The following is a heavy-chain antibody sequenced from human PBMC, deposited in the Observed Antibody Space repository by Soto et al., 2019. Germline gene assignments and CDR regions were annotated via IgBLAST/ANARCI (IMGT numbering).Heavy chain of an antibody. Sequence: SVKVSCKASGGTFSSYAISWVRQAPGQGLEWMGGIIPIFGTANYAQKFQGRVTITADESTSTAYMELSSLRSEDTAVYYCARPEYQLLKPYYYYYGMDVWGQGTTVTVS. V-gene: IGHV1-69*13. J-gene: IGHJ6*02. CDR3: ARPEYQLLKPYYYYYGMDV. CDR2: IIPIFGTA. CDR1: GGTFSSYA. D-gene: IGHD2-2*01.